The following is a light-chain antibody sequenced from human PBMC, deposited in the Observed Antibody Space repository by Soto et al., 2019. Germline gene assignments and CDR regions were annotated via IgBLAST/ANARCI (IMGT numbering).Light chain of an antibody. CDR1: QSISSW. CDR3: QQYNDYRRDT. Sequence: DIQMTQSPSTLSASVGDRVTITCRASQSISSWLAWYQQKPGKAPKLLIYKASSLESGVPSRFSASGSGTEFTLTISSLQPDDFATYYCQQYNDYRRDTFGQGTKLEIK. V-gene: IGKV1-5*03. CDR2: KAS. J-gene: IGKJ2*01.